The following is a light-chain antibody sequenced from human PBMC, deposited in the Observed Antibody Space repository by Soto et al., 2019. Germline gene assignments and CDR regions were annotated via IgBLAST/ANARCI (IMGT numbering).Light chain of an antibody. CDR3: QQSYSTPET. CDR1: QSIGNY. J-gene: IGKJ1*01. CDR2: AAS. Sequence: DIQMTQSPSPLSASVGDRVTITCRASQSIGNYLNWFQQKPGKAPRLLIYAASSLPSGVPSRFSGSGSGTDFTLTISSLQPEDFATYYCQQSYSTPETFGQGTKVEIK. V-gene: IGKV1-39*01.